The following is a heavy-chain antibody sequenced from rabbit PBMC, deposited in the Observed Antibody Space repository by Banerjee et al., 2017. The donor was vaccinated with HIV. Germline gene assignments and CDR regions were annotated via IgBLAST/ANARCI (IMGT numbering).Heavy chain of an antibody. CDR1: GFDFSSNA. CDR3: VKCDDYGSLCHL. Sequence: QEQLEESGGGLVQPEGSLTLTCKASGFDFSSNAMCWVRQEPGKGPEWVGCIYNGDGSTYYARWVNGRFTISKTASTTVTLQMARLTAADAATYFSVKCDDYGSLCHLWGP. J-gene: IGHJ4*01. CDR2: IYNGDGST. V-gene: IGHV1S47*01. D-gene: IGHD2-1*01.